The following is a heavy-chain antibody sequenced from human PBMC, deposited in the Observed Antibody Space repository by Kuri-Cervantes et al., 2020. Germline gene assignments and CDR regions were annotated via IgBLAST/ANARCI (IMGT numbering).Heavy chain of an antibody. CDR1: GGSISSSSYY. CDR2: IYYSGST. V-gene: IGHV4-39*07. D-gene: IGHD3-22*01. J-gene: IGHJ3*02. CDR3: ARASRYYDSSGYYYENDTFDI. Sequence: GSLRLSCTVSGGSISSSSYYWGWIRQPPGKGLEWIGSIYYSGSTYYNPSLKSRVTISVDTSKNQFSLKLSSVTAADTAVYYCARASRYYDSSGYYYENDTFDIWGQGTMVTVSS.